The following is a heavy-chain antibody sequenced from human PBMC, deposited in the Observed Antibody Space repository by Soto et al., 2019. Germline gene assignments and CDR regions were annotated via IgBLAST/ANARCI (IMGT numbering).Heavy chain of an antibody. D-gene: IGHD5-12*01. CDR2: IKQDGSEK. CDR1: GFTFSSYW. J-gene: IGHJ2*01. Sequence: EVQLVESGGGLVQPGGSLRLSCAASGFTFSSYWMTWVRQAPGKGLEWVANIKQDGSEKYYVNSVKGRFTISRDNAKSSLYLQMNSLRAEDTAVYYCAREATYSDLWGRGTLVTVSS. CDR3: AREATYSDL. V-gene: IGHV3-7*01.